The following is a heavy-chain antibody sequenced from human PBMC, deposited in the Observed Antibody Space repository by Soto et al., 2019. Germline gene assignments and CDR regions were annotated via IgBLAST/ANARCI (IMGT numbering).Heavy chain of an antibody. CDR1: GYTFTSYG. V-gene: IGHV1-18*01. J-gene: IGHJ2*01. CDR2: ISAYNGNT. D-gene: IGHD3-16*01. Sequence: APLKVSCKASGYTFTSYGISWVRHAPGQGLEWMGWISAYNGNTNYAQKLQGRVTMTTDTSTSTAYMELRSLRSDDTAVYYFARVGGFGRGSVRAFFDLWGRGTLVTVSS. CDR3: ARVGGFGRGSVRAFFDL.